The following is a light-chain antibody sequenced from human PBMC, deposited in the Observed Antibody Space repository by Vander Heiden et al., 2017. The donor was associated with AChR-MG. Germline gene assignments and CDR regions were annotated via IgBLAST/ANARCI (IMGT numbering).Light chain of an antibody. Sequence: SYVLTQAPSVSVAPGQTATVTCGGNDIGSEVVHWYQQKPGQAPVVVIYDDSDRPSGIPERFSGSNSGATATLTISRVEAGDEATYYCQVWDSIINHLVFGRGTRLTVL. J-gene: IGLJ3*02. CDR2: DDS. V-gene: IGLV3-21*02. CDR3: QVWDSIINHLV. CDR1: DIGSEV.